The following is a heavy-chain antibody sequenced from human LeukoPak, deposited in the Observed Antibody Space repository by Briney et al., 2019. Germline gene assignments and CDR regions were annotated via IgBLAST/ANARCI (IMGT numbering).Heavy chain of an antibody. V-gene: IGHV1-69*13. J-gene: IGHJ4*02. D-gene: IGHD3-10*01. CDR1: GGTFSSYA. CDR2: IIPIFGTA. CDR3: ARADGYYYGSGSYSNDY. Sequence: SVKVSCKASGGTFSSYAISWVRQAPGQGLEWMGGIIPIFGTANYAQKFQGRVTITADESTSTAYMELSSLRSEDTAVYYCARADGYYYGSGSYSNDYWGQGTLVTVSS.